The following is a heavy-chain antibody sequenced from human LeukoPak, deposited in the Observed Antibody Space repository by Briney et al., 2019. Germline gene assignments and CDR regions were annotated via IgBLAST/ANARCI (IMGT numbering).Heavy chain of an antibody. V-gene: IGHV1-3*01. CDR2: INAGNGNT. Sequence: ASVKVSCKASGYTFTSYAMHWVRQAPGQRLEWMGWINAGNGNTKYSQKFQGRVTITRDTSASTAYMELRSLRSDDTAVFYCAGGIASTGRYYFDYWGQGTLVTVSS. D-gene: IGHD6-13*01. CDR3: AGGIASTGRYYFDY. J-gene: IGHJ4*02. CDR1: GYTFTSYA.